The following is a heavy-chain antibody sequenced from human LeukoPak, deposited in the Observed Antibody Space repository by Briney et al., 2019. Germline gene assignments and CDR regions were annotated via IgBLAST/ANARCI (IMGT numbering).Heavy chain of an antibody. V-gene: IGHV1-2*02. J-gene: IGHJ4*02. CDR3: ARDLLYYDILTGYVSGYYFDY. Sequence: ASVKVSCKASGYTFTGYYMHWVRQAPGQGLEWMGWINPNSGGTNYAQKFQGRVTMTRDTSISTAYMELSRLRSDDTAVYYCARDLLYYDILTGYVSGYYFDYWGQGTLVTVSS. CDR2: INPNSGGT. D-gene: IGHD3-9*01. CDR1: GYTFTGYY.